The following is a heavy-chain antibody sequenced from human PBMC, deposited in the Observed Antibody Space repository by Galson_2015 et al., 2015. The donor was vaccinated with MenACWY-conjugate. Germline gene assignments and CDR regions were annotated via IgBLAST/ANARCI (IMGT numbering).Heavy chain of an antibody. D-gene: IGHD3-3*01. J-gene: IGHJ4*02. Sequence: GITNYNPSLKGRVSISGATSTNQISLHLTSVTAADTAVYYCATWRGYIYGFGRDFWGQGTRVTVSS. V-gene: IGHV4-34*01. CDR3: ATWRGYIYGFGRDF. CDR2: GIT.